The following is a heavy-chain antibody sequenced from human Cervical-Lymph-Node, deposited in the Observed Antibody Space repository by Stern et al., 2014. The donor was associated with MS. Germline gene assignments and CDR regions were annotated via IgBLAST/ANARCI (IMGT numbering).Heavy chain of an antibody. Sequence: QVQLVQSGGGVVQPGRSLRLSCAASGFTFSSYAMHWVRQAPGKGLEWVAVISYDGSNKYYADSVKGRFTISRDNSKNTLYLQMNSLRAEDTAVYYCARDASGSYRTYYFDYWGQGTLVTVSS. V-gene: IGHV3-30-3*01. CDR2: ISYDGSNK. J-gene: IGHJ4*02. CDR1: GFTFSSYA. D-gene: IGHD1-26*01. CDR3: ARDASGSYRTYYFDY.